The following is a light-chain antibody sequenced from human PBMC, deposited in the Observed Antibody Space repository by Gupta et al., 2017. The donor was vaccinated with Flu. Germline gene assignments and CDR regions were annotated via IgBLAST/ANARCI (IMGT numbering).Light chain of an antibody. CDR1: QGIRHD. CDR2: AAS. J-gene: IGKJ3*01. CDR3: LQNAFYPRT. V-gene: IGKV1-6*01. Sequence: ATQMTQSPSSLPASVGDRVTITCRASQGIRHDLDWFQQKPWKAPKLLIYAASTLQGGVPSRFSGSGSGTDFTLIISSLQPEDSAAYYCLQNAFYPRTFGPGTTVDIK.